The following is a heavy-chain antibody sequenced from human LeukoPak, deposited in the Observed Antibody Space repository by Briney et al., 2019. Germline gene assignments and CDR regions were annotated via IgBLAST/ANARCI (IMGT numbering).Heavy chain of an antibody. Sequence: GGSLRLSCAASGISFTNFYMTWVRQAPGKGLEWVANIKADGSEKSYVDSVKGRFTISRDNAKNAVYLQMNSLRAEDTALCYCARRWANHDFWGQGALVTVSS. CDR1: GISFTNFY. J-gene: IGHJ4*02. CDR2: IKADGSEK. V-gene: IGHV3-7*01. D-gene: IGHD4/OR15-4a*01. CDR3: ARRWANHDF.